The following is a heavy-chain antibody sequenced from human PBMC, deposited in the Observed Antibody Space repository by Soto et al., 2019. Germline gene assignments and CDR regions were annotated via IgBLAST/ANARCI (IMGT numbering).Heavy chain of an antibody. V-gene: IGHV1-69*13. D-gene: IGHD3-3*01. CDR2: IIPIFGTA. Sequence: ASVKVSCKASGGTFSSYAISRVRQPPGQGLAGMGGIIPIFGTANYAQKFQGRVTITADESTSTAYMELSSLRSEDTAVYYCARGGYYDFWSGYSNNFYGMDVWGQGTTVTVSS. CDR3: ARGGYYDFWSGYSNNFYGMDV. CDR1: GGTFSSYA. J-gene: IGHJ6*02.